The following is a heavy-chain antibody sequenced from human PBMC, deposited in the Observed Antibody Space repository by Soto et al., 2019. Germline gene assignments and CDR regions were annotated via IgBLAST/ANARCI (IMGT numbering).Heavy chain of an antibody. CDR3: STGGGSGYRAFDN. V-gene: IGHV1-69*04. J-gene: IGHJ4*02. D-gene: IGHD2-8*02. CDR1: GDTFSFYS. CDR2: VNPILSMS. Sequence: QVQLVQSGAEVKRPGSSVKVSCKASGDTFSFYSINWVRQAPGLGLEWMGRVNPILSMSNYAQRFQGRVTMSADKHPSTPYMELSGPRAGDTAMYCSSTGGGSGYRAFDNWGQGALVTVSS.